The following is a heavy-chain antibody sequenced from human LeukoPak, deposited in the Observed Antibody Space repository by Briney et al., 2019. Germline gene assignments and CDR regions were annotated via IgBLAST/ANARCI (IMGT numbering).Heavy chain of an antibody. CDR1: GGTFSSYA. CDR2: IIPIFGTA. V-gene: IGHV1-69*06. J-gene: IGHJ4*02. CDR3: ARVGILTGYDY. Sequence: GASVKVSCKASGGTFSSYAISWVRQAPGQGLEWMGGIIPIFGTANYAQKFQGRVTITADKSTGTAYMELSSLRSEDTAVYYCARVGILTGYDYWGQGTLVTVSS. D-gene: IGHD3-9*01.